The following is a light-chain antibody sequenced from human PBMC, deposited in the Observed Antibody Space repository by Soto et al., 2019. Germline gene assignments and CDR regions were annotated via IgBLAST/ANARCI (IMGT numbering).Light chain of an antibody. CDR1: ASDVGGYNY. Sequence: QSVLTQPASVSGSPGQSITISCIGTASDVGGYNYVSWYQQDPGKAPKLMIYDVSNRPSGVSNRFSGSKSGNTASLTISGLQAEDEADYYCSSYASTTTYVFGTGTQLTVL. J-gene: IGLJ1*01. V-gene: IGLV2-14*01. CDR3: SSYASTTTYV. CDR2: DVS.